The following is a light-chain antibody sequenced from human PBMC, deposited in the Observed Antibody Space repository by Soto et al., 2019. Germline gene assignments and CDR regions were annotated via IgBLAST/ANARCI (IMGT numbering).Light chain of an antibody. CDR3: QQYGISLFT. CDR1: QSVSSKY. Sequence: VLTQSPGTLSLSPGEIATLSCRASQSVSSKYLAWYQQKPGQPPRVLIYGTSIRATGIPERFSGGGSGTAFTLTITRLESEYFAVYYCQQYGISLFTFVPGTKVDFK. V-gene: IGKV3-20*01. J-gene: IGKJ3*01. CDR2: GTS.